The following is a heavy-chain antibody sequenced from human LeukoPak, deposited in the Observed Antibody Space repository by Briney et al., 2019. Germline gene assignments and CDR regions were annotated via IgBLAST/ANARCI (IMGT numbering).Heavy chain of an antibody. CDR3: ARQAGTMVRHFDY. CDR2: IYYSGST. J-gene: IGHJ4*02. CDR1: GGSISSSSYY. V-gene: IGHV4-39*01. Sequence: PSETLSLTCTVSGGSISSSSYYWGWIRQPPGKGLEWIGSIYYSGSTYYNPPLKSRATISVDTSKNQFSLKLSSVTAADTAVYYCARQAGTMVRHFDYWGQGTLVTVSS. D-gene: IGHD3-10*01.